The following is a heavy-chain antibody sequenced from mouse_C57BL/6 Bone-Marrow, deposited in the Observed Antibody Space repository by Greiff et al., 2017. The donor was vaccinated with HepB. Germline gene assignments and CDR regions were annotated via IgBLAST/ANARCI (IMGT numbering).Heavy chain of an antibody. CDR1: GFTFSSYG. V-gene: IGHV5-6*01. D-gene: IGHD2-4*01. Sequence: EVQRVESGGDLVKPGGSLKLSCAASGFTFSSYGMSWVRQTPDKRLEWVATISSGGSYTYYPDSVKGRFTISRDNAKNTLYLQMSSLKSEDTAMYYCARRGDMITKAMDYWGQGTSVTVSS. CDR2: ISSGGSYT. CDR3: ARRGDMITKAMDY. J-gene: IGHJ4*01.